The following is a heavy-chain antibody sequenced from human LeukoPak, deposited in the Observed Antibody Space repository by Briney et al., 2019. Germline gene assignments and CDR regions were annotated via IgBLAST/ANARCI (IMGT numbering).Heavy chain of an antibody. CDR2: INDSGST. J-gene: IGHJ4*02. CDR1: GGSISSSSYY. D-gene: IGHD1-1*01. V-gene: IGHV4-39*07. CDR3: ARDRGTWNDDGFDY. Sequence: SETLSLTCTVSGGSISSSSYYWGWIRQPPGKGLEWIGEINDSGSTNYIPSLKSRVIISVDKSKNQFSLWLSSVTAADTAMYYCARDRGTWNDDGFDYWGQGTLVTVSS.